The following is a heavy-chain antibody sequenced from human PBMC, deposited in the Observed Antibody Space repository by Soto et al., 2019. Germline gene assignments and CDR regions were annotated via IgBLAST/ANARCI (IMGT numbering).Heavy chain of an antibody. Sequence: QVQLVQSGVEVKKPGASVKVSCKASGYTFSNFGISWVRQAPGQGLEWLGWISTDNGDTKYAQKFQGRVTMTTDTATTTVYMELGSLKPDDTDVYYCTRDAKYYDILTGYFVNDYWAQVPLVTVSS. D-gene: IGHD3-9*01. V-gene: IGHV1-18*01. CDR3: TRDAKYYDILTGYFVNDY. CDR2: ISTDNGDT. J-gene: IGHJ4*02. CDR1: GYTFSNFG.